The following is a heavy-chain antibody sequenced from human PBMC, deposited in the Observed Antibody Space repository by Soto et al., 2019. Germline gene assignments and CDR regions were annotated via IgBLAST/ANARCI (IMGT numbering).Heavy chain of an antibody. CDR2: ISGSGGST. CDR1: GFTFSSYA. Sequence: EVQLLESGGGLVQPGGSLRLSCAASGFTFSSYAMSWVRQAPGKGLEWVSAISGSGGSTYYADSVKGRFTISRDNSKNTLYLQMNSLRAEDTTVYYCAKDWDIEVAGLLTYWGQGTLVTVSS. CDR3: AKDWDIEVAGLLTY. D-gene: IGHD6-19*01. V-gene: IGHV3-23*01. J-gene: IGHJ4*02.